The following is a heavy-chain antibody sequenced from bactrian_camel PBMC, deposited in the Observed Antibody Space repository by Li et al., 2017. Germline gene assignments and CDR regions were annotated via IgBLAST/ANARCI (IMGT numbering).Heavy chain of an antibody. V-gene: IGHV3S53*01. J-gene: IGHJ4*01. CDR2: IDRGDNT. Sequence: HVQLVESGGGSVQAGESLTLSCMVSGSTDTHCMGWFRQAPGKEREGVATIDRGDNTNYADSVKGRFTISKDNAKNTLYLQMNSLKPEDGGMYYCAADPSVGSWCDPGETEYNYWGQGTQVTVS. CDR3: AADPSVGSWCDPGETEYNY. D-gene: IGHD1*01. CDR1: GSTDTHC.